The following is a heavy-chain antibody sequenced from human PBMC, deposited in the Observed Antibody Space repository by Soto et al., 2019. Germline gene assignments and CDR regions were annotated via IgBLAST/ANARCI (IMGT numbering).Heavy chain of an antibody. D-gene: IGHD3-3*01. CDR1: GDSVSSNSAA. CDR2: TYYRSKWYN. Sequence: SQTLSLTCAISGDSVSSNSAAWNWIRQSPSRGLEWLGRTYYRSKWYNYYAVSVKSRITINPDTSKNQFSLQLNSVTPEDTAVYYCARDEYYDFWSGYYYGMDVWGQGTTVTVSS. V-gene: IGHV6-1*01. CDR3: ARDEYYDFWSGYYYGMDV. J-gene: IGHJ6*02.